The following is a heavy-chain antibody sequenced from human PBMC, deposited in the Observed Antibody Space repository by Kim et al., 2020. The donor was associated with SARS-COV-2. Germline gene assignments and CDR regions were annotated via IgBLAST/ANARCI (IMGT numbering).Heavy chain of an antibody. V-gene: IGHV4-34*01. CDR2: INHSGST. Sequence: SETLSLTCAVYGGSFSGYYWSWIRQPPGKGLEWIGEINHSGSTNYNPSLKSRVTISVDTSKNQFSLKLSSVTAADTAVYHCARIGFAPAFDIWGQGTMVT. CDR1: GGSFSGYY. D-gene: IGHD5-12*01. J-gene: IGHJ3*02. CDR3: ARIGFAPAFDI.